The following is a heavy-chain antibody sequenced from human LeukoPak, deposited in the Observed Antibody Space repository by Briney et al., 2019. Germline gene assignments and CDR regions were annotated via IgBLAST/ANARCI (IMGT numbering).Heavy chain of an antibody. V-gene: IGHV1-69*04. CDR2: IIPILGIA. D-gene: IGHD1-26*01. Sequence: ASVKVSCKASGGTFSSYAISWVRQAPGQGLEWMGRIIPILGIANYAQKFQGRVTITTDESTSTAYVELSSLRSEDTAVYYCARVEDGGATSWGQGTLVTVSS. CDR1: GGTFSSYA. CDR3: ARVEDGGATS. J-gene: IGHJ5*02.